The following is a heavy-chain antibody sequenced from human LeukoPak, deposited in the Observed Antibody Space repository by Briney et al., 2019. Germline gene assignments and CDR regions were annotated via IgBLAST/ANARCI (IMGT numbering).Heavy chain of an antibody. CDR3: ETSYDSSGNN. Sequence: GGPLRLSCAASGLTFSIFWMSWVRQAPGKGLEWVANIKQDGSAKYYVDSVKGRFTISRDNARNSLYLEMNNLRAEATAIYYCETSYDSSGNNWGQGTLVTVSS. CDR2: IKQDGSAK. V-gene: IGHV3-7*01. J-gene: IGHJ4*02. CDR1: GLTFSIFW. D-gene: IGHD3-22*01.